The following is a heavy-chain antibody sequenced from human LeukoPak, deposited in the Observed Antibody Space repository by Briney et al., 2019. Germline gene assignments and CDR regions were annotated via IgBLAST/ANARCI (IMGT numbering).Heavy chain of an antibody. Sequence: GGSLRLSCAASGGTFSSYGMHWVRQAPGKGLEWVALIRYDGSNKYYADSVKGRFTISRDNSKNTLYLQMNSMRAEDTAVYYWAKESYGGTTVTTGLDYWGQGTLVTVSS. CDR3: AKESYGGTTVTTGLDY. CDR2: IRYDGSNK. V-gene: IGHV3-30*02. CDR1: GGTFSSYG. J-gene: IGHJ4*02. D-gene: IGHD4-17*01.